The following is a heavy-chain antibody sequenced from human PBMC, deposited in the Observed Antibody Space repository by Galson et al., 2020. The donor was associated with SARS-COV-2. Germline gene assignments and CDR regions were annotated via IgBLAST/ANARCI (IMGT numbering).Heavy chain of an antibody. CDR2: INPSGGGT. CDR3: ARDSQGGNDYNYLLF. V-gene: IGHV1-46*01. J-gene: IGHJ4*02. Sequence: ASVKVSCKASGYTFTSYYIHWVRQAPGQGLEWMGIINPSGGGTTYAQKFQGRVTMTRDTSTSTVYMELSSLRSEDTAVYYCARDSQGGNDYNYLLFWGQGTLVTVS. CDR1: GYTFTSYY. D-gene: IGHD4-4*01.